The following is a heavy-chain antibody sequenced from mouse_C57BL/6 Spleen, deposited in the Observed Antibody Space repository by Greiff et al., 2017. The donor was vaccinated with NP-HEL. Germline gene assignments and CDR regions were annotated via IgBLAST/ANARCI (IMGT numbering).Heavy chain of an antibody. D-gene: IGHD2-5*01. CDR2: IRSKSNNYAT. Sequence: EVQLVESGGGLVQPKGSLKLSCAASGFSFNTYAMNWVRQAPGKGLEWVARIRSKSNNYATYYADSVKDRFTISRDDSESMLYLQMNNLKTEDTAMYYCVSNSNPYAMDYWGQGTSVTVSS. J-gene: IGHJ4*01. CDR3: VSNSNPYAMDY. CDR1: GFSFNTYA. V-gene: IGHV10-1*01.